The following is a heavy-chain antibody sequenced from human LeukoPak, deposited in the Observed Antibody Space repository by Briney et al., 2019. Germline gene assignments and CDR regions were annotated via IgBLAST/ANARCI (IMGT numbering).Heavy chain of an antibody. CDR3: AKDLAAEGTGSFDC. J-gene: IGHJ4*02. D-gene: IGHD6-13*01. CDR2: LSGSGGSK. CDR1: GFTFNNYA. Sequence: GGSLRLSCAASGFTFNNYAMIWVPQAPGKGLEGVSDLSGSGGSKYYTDSVKGRFTISRDNSKNTLSLQMNSLRAEHTAVYYCAKDLAAEGTGSFDCWGQGTLVTVSS. V-gene: IGHV3-23*01.